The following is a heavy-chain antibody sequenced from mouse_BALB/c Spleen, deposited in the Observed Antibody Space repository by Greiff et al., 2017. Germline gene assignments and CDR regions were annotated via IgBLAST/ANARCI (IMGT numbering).Heavy chain of an antibody. CDR2: IYPYNGGT. CDR1: GYTFTDYN. Sequence: EVKLQQSGPELVKPGASVKISCKASGYTFTDYNMHWVKQSHGKSLEWIGYIYPYNGGTGYNQKFKSKATLTVDNSSSTAYMELRSLTSEDSAVYYCARYRYDAMDYWGQGTSVTVSS. J-gene: IGHJ4*01. D-gene: IGHD2-14*01. CDR3: ARYRYDAMDY. V-gene: IGHV1S29*02.